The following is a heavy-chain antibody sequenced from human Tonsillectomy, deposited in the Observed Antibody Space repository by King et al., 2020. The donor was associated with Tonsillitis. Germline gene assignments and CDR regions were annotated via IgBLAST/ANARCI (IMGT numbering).Heavy chain of an antibody. V-gene: IGHV4-59*01. CDR2: IYYSGST. CDR1: GGSISSYY. D-gene: IGHD2-2*01. J-gene: IGHJ5*02. Sequence: QLQESGPGLVKPSETLSLPCTVSGGSISSYYWSWIRQPPGKGLEWIGYIYYSGSTNYNPPLQSRVTISVDTSKNQFSLKLSSVTAADTAVYYCARSIVVVPAAKYNWFDPWGQGTLVTVSS. CDR3: ARSIVVVPAAKYNWFDP.